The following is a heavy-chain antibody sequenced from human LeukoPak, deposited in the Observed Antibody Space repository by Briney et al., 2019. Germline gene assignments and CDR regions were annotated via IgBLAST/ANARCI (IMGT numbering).Heavy chain of an antibody. D-gene: IGHD5-12*01. CDR3: ARGSQWLRSFDY. J-gene: IGHJ4*02. CDR1: GFTFSSYA. Sequence: PRGSLRLSCAASGFTFSSYAMSWVRQAPGKGLEWVSVIYSDGNTYYADSVKGRFTISRDNSKNTLYLQMNSLRAEDTAVYYCARGSQWLRSFDYWGQGTLVTVSS. V-gene: IGHV3-53*01. CDR2: IYSDGNT.